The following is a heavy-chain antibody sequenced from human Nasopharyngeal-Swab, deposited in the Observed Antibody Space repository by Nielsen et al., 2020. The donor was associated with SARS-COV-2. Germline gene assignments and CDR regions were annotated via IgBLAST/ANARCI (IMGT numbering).Heavy chain of an antibody. CDR3: ARAQNVLRFLEWTQPFDY. CDR2: ISSSSSYI. J-gene: IGHJ4*02. D-gene: IGHD3-3*01. Sequence: VRQMPGKGLEWVSSISSSSSYIYYADSVKGRFTISRDNAKNSLYLQMNSLRAEDTAVYYCARAQNVLRFLEWTQPFDYWGQGTLVTV. V-gene: IGHV3-21*01.